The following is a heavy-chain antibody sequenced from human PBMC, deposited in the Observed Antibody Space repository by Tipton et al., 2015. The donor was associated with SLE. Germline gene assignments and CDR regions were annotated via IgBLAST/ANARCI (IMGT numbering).Heavy chain of an antibody. J-gene: IGHJ5*02. CDR2: IYHSGST. V-gene: IGHV4-30-2*01. CDR3: ARDDEYCSSSSCYLFDP. CDR1: GASISSGGYS. D-gene: IGHD2-2*01. Sequence: TLSLTCAVSGASISSGGYSWSWIRRPPGKGLEWIGYIYHSGSTFYNPSLESRVTISLDKSKNQFSLKLRSVTAADTAAYYCARDDEYCSSSSCYLFDPWGPGTLVTVSS.